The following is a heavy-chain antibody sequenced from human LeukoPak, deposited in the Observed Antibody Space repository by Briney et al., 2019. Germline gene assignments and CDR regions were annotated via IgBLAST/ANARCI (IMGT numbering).Heavy chain of an antibody. CDR2: INSDGSST. J-gene: IGHJ4*02. Sequence: GGSLRLSCAASGFTFSSYWMHWVRQVPGKGLLWVSRINSDGSSTSYADSVKGRFTISRDNAKNTLYLQMNSLRVEDTAVYYCARGYSGSYRIDYWGQGTLVTVSS. CDR3: ARGYSGSYRIDY. D-gene: IGHD1-26*01. V-gene: IGHV3-74*01. CDR1: GFTFSSYW.